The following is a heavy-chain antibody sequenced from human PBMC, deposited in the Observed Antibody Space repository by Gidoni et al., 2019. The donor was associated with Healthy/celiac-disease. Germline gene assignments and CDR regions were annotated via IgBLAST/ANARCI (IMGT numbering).Heavy chain of an antibody. V-gene: IGHV1-46*03. CDR1: GYTFTSYY. CDR2: INPMVGST. CDR3: VRGGGSGPEDY. J-gene: IGHJ4*02. D-gene: IGHD1-26*01. Sequence: QVQLVQSGAAVKKPGASVKVYCKASGYTFTSYYMHWVRQAPGQGLEWMGIINPMVGSTSYAQKCQGRVTMTRETSTSTVYMELSSLRSEETAVYYCVRGGGSGPEDYWGQGTLVTVSS.